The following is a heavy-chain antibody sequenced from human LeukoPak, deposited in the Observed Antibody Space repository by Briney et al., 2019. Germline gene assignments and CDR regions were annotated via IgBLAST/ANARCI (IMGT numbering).Heavy chain of an antibody. V-gene: IGHV4-59*08. CDR1: GGSISSYY. J-gene: IGHJ3*02. CDR3: ARPSGTGAFDI. Sequence: SETLSVTCTVSGGSISSYYWSWIRQPPGKRLEWIGYIYYSGSTNYNPSLKSRVTISVDTSKNQFSLKLSSVTAADTAVYYCARPSGTGAFDIWGQGTMVTVSS. CDR2: IYYSGST. D-gene: IGHD3/OR15-3a*01.